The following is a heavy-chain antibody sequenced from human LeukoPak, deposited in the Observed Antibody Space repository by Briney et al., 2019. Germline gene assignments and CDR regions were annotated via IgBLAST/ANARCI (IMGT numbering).Heavy chain of an antibody. CDR1: GDSISSSSYY. Sequence: PSETLSLTCTVSGDSISSSSYYWGWIRQPPGKGLEWIGYIYYSGSTNYNPSLKSRVTISVDTSKNQFSLKLSSVTAADTAVYYCARVVVVAATWWFDPWGQGTLVTVSS. J-gene: IGHJ5*02. D-gene: IGHD2-15*01. CDR3: ARVVVVAATWWFDP. CDR2: IYYSGST. V-gene: IGHV4-61*05.